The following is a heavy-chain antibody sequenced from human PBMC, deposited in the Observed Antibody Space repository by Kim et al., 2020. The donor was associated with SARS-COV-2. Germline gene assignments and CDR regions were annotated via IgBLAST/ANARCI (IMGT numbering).Heavy chain of an antibody. V-gene: IGHV3-30*04. CDR2: ISYDGSNK. Sequence: GGSLRLSCAASGFTFSSYAMHWVRQAPGKGLEWVAVISYDGSNKYYADSVKGRFTISRDNSKNTLYLQMNSLRAEDTAVYYCARGVSSALYYYGSGSYLYTYWGQGTLVTVSS. J-gene: IGHJ4*02. D-gene: IGHD3-10*01. CDR1: GFTFSSYA. CDR3: ARGVSSALYYYGSGSYLYTY.